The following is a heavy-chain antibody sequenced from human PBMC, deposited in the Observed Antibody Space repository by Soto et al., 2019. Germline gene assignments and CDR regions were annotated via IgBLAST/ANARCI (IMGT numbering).Heavy chain of an antibody. CDR1: GGSISSYY. V-gene: IGHV4-59*01. Sequence: QVQLQESGPGLVKPSETLSLTCTVSGGSISSYYWSWIRQPPGKGLEWIGYIYYSGSTNYNPSLKSRATISVDTSKNQFSLKLSSVTAAETAVYYCARVYGDYLDYWGQGTLVTVSS. CDR3: ARVYGDYLDY. CDR2: IYYSGST. D-gene: IGHD4-17*01. J-gene: IGHJ4*02.